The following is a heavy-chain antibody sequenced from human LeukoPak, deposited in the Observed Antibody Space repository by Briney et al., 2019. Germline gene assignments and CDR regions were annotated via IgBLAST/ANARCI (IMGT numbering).Heavy chain of an antibody. J-gene: IGHJ4*02. D-gene: IGHD1-26*01. CDR2: ISGSSVST. Sequence: GGSLRLSCAASGFTFGSYGMTWVRQAPGKGLEWVSVISGSSVSTYYADSVKGRFTISRDNFKNTLYLQMNSLRVEDTAVYYCAKGRIVGATSVDYWGQGTLVTVSS. CDR3: AKGRIVGATSVDY. V-gene: IGHV3-23*01. CDR1: GFTFGSYG.